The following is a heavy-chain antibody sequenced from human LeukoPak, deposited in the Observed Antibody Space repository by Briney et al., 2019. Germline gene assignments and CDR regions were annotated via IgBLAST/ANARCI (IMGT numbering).Heavy chain of an antibody. D-gene: IGHD3-22*01. CDR2: INHSGST. J-gene: IGHJ4*02. CDR3: ARGRLPSTYYYDSSGYHSDY. V-gene: IGHV4-34*01. Sequence: SEPLSLTCTVSGGSFSGYYWSWIRQLPWKGLEWIGEINHSGSTNYHPSLKSRVTISVDTSKNQFSLKLSSVTAADTAVYYCARGRLPSTYYYDSSGYHSDYWGQGTLVTVSS. CDR1: GGSFSGYY.